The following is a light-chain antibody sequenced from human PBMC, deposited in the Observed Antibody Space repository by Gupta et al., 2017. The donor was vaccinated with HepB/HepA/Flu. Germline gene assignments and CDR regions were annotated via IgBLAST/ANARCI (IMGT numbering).Light chain of an antibody. CDR1: QSISSW. CDR3: QQYSRYSWT. CDR2: KAS. J-gene: IGKJ1*01. Sequence: DLQMTQYPSTLSASVGDRVTITCRASQSISSWLAWYQQKPGKAPKLLISKASSLESGVPSRFSGSASGTDFTLTISSLQPDDFATYYCQQYSRYSWTFGQGTKVEIK. V-gene: IGKV1-5*03.